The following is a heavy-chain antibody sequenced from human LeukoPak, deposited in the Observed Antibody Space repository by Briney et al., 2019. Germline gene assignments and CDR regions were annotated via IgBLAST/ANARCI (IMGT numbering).Heavy chain of an antibody. Sequence: SVKVSCKASGGTFSSYAISWVRQAPGQGLEWMGRIIPILGIANYAQKFQGRVTITADKSTSTAYMELSSLRSEDTAVYYCVRDRMDSTQSAVGYWGQGTLVTVSS. J-gene: IGHJ4*02. D-gene: IGHD2-2*03. CDR1: GGTFSSYA. CDR3: VRDRMDSTQSAVGY. CDR2: IIPILGIA. V-gene: IGHV1-69*04.